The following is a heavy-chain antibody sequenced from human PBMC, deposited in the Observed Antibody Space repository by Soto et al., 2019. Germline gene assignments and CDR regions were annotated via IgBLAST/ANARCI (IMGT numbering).Heavy chain of an antibody. D-gene: IGHD2-15*01. CDR3: GRGGGGGLFDP. J-gene: IGHJ5*02. CDR1: GFTFGDSY. CDR2: ISPGSRYP. Sequence: GGSLRLSCAGSGFTFGDSYMSWIRQAPGKGLEWLSYISPGSRYPAYADSVKGRFTISRDNAKRSLYLQMMSLTAEDTAIYYCGRGGGGGLFDPWGQGTMDTVSS. V-gene: IGHV3-11*06.